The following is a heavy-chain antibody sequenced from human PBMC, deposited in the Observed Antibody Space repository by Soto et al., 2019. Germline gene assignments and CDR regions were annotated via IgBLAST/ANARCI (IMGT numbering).Heavy chain of an antibody. V-gene: IGHV3-74*01. Sequence: GGSLRLSCAASGFTFSSYWMHWVRQAPGKGLVWVSRINSDGSSTSYADSVKGRFTISRDNAKNTLYLQMNSLRAEDSAVYYCARARLAARRYYYYMDVWGKGTTVTVSS. CDR2: INSDGSST. J-gene: IGHJ6*03. CDR3: ARARLAARRYYYYMDV. D-gene: IGHD6-6*01. CDR1: GFTFSSYW.